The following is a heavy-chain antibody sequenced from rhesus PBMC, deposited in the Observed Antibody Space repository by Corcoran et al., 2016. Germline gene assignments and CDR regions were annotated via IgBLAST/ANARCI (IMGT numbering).Heavy chain of an antibody. CDR3: ASSIAAAGLFDY. Sequence: QLQLQESGPGLVKPSETLSVTCAVSGGSISSSYWSWIRQAPGKGLEWIVYIYGSGSSTNYNPSLKSRVTLSGDTSNNQLSLKLSSVTAADTAVYYCASSIAAAGLFDYWGQGVLVTVSS. D-gene: IGHD6-25*01. CDR1: GGSISSSY. CDR2: IYGSGSST. J-gene: IGHJ4*01. V-gene: IGHV4-169*02.